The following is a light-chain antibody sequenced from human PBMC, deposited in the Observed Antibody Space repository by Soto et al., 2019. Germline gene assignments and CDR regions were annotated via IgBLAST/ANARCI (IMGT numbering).Light chain of an antibody. CDR3: QESYFTLWT. Sequence: DIQMTQSPSSLSASIGDRVTITCRASRSIVGYLNWYQQKPGKAPNLLIYAASSLQSGVPSRLSGSGSGTDFTLTISSLKPEDFATYYCQESYFTLWTFFQGTKVES. CDR1: RSIVGY. J-gene: IGKJ1*01. CDR2: AAS. V-gene: IGKV1-39*01.